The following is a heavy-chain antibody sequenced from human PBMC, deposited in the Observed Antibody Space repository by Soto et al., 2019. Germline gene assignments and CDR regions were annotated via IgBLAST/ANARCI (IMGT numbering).Heavy chain of an antibody. CDR1: GGSFSGYY. Sequence: SETLSLTCAVYGGSFSGYYWSWIRQPPGKGLEWIGEINHGGSTNYNPSLKSRVTISVDTSKNQFSLKLSSVTAADTAVYYCARDHTYYYDSSGYYYWGQGTLVTVSS. CDR2: INHGGST. J-gene: IGHJ4*02. V-gene: IGHV4-34*01. CDR3: ARDHTYYYDSSGYYY. D-gene: IGHD3-22*01.